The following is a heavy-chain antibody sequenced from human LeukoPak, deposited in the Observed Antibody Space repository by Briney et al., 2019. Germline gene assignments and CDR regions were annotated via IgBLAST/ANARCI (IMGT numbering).Heavy chain of an antibody. CDR1: GGSFSGYY. D-gene: IGHD2-2*01. Sequence: PSETLSLTCAVYGGSFSGYYWSWIRQPPGKGLEWIGEINHSGGTNYNPSLKSRVTISVDTSKNQFSLKLSSVTAADTAVYYCASGYCSSTSCHSPGYWGQGTLVTVSS. CDR2: INHSGGT. CDR3: ASGYCSSTSCHSPGY. V-gene: IGHV4-34*01. J-gene: IGHJ4*02.